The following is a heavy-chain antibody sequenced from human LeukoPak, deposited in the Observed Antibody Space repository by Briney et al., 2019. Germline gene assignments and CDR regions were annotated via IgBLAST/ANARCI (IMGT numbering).Heavy chain of an antibody. Sequence: SVKVSCKACGGTFSSYAISWVRQAPGQGLEWMGGIIPIFGTANYAQKVQGRVTITADESTSTAYMELSSLRSEDTAVYYCASGGVVIQSSSYFDYWGQGTLVTVSS. CDR3: ASGGVVIQSSSYFDY. V-gene: IGHV1-69*13. CDR1: GGTFSSYA. J-gene: IGHJ4*02. CDR2: IIPIFGTA. D-gene: IGHD3-3*01.